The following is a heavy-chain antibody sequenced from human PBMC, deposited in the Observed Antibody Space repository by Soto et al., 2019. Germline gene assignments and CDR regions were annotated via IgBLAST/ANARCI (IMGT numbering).Heavy chain of an antibody. Sequence: SSETLSLTCTVSGGSISSYYWSRIRQPPGKGLEWIGYIYYSGSTNYNPSLKSRVTISVDTSKNQFSLKLSSVTAADTAVYYCARQRSWNAVRTDAFDIWGQGTMVTVSS. CDR3: ARQRSWNAVRTDAFDI. CDR1: GGSISSYY. D-gene: IGHD1-1*01. V-gene: IGHV4-59*08. CDR2: IYYSGST. J-gene: IGHJ3*02.